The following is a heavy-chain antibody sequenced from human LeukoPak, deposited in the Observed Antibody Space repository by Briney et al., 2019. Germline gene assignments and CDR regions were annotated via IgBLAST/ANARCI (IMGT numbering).Heavy chain of an antibody. J-gene: IGHJ4*02. V-gene: IGHV3-23*01. CDR3: AKEVIGTNYFDY. Sequence: PGGSLRLSCAASGFTFSSCPMTWVRQAPGKGLEWVSTIRGSDGSTYYADSVKGRFTISKDNSKNTLYLQMNSLRAEDTAVYYCAKEVIGTNYFDYWGQGTLVTVSS. D-gene: IGHD1-20*01. CDR1: GFTFSSCP. CDR2: IRGSDGST.